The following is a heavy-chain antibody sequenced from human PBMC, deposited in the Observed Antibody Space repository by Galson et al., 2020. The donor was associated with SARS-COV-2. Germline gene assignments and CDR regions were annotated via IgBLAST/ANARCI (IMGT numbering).Heavy chain of an antibody. V-gene: IGHV3-48*03. D-gene: IGHD6-19*01. CDR2: ISSSGSTI. Sequence: GGSLRLSCAASGFTFSSYEMNWVRQAPGKGLEWVSYISSSGSTIYYADSVKGRFTISRDNAKNSLYLQMNSLRAEDTAVYYCARGQQWLAHYWGQGTLVTVSS. J-gene: IGHJ4*02. CDR1: GFTFSSYE. CDR3: ARGQQWLAHY.